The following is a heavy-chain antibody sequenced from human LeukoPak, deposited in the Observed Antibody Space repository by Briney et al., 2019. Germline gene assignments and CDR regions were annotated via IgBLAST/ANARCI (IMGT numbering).Heavy chain of an antibody. Sequence: HPGGSLRLSCAASGFIFSRYGMSWVRQAPGKGLEWVSAISGSGGTSYYADSVKGRFTISRDNSKNTLYLQINSLRAEDTALYYCAKDHLPGIVVADRDYWGQGTLVTVSS. CDR1: GFIFSRYG. J-gene: IGHJ4*02. CDR2: ISGSGGTS. CDR3: AKDHLPGIVVADRDY. V-gene: IGHV3-23*01. D-gene: IGHD6-19*01.